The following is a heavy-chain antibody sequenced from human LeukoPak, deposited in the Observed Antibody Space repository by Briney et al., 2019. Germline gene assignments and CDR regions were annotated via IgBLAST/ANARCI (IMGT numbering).Heavy chain of an antibody. D-gene: IGHD6-19*01. Sequence: SETLSLTCTVSGGSISRHYWSWIRQPPGKGLEWIGYIYYSGSTNYSPSLKSRVTISVDKSKNQFSLKLSSVTAADTAVYYCARSSGWYRANDYWGQGTLVTVSS. CDR1: GGSISRHY. V-gene: IGHV4-59*11. CDR3: ARSSGWYRANDY. J-gene: IGHJ4*02. CDR2: IYYSGST.